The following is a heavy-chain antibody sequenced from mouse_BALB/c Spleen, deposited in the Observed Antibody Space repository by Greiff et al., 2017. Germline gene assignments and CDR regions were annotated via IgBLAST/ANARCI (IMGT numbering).Heavy chain of an antibody. V-gene: IGHV2-4-1*01. CDR2: IWSGGST. J-gene: IGHJ4*01. CDR1: GFSLTSYG. Sequence: QVHVKQSGPGLVQPSQSLSITCTVSGFSLTSYGVHWVRQSPGKGLEWLGVIWSGGSTDYNAAFISRLSISKDNSKSQVFFKMNSLQADDTALYYCARGDGSPYYAMDYWGQGTSVTVSS. CDR3: ARGDGSPYYAMDY. D-gene: IGHD1-1*01.